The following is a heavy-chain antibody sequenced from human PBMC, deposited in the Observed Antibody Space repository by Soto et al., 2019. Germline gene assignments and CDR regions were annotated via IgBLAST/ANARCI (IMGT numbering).Heavy chain of an antibody. J-gene: IGHJ4*02. CDR3: AREGRIAVAEYYFDY. CDR2: IYYSGST. D-gene: IGHD6-19*01. V-gene: IGHV4-59*01. CDR1: GGSISSYY. Sequence: SETLSLTCTVSGGSISSYYWSWIRQPPGKGLEWIGYIYYSGSTNYNPSLKSRVTISVDTSKNQFSLRLSSVTAADTAVYYCAREGRIAVAEYYFDYWGQGTLVTVSS.